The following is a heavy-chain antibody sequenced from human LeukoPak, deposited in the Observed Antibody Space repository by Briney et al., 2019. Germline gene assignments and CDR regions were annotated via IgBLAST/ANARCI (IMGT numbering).Heavy chain of an antibody. CDR2: IYTSGST. J-gene: IGHJ5*02. CDR1: GGSISSGSYY. CDR3: AKGYSSIEGDWFDP. Sequence: SETLSLACTVSGGSISSGSYYWSWIRQPAGKGLEWIGRIYTSGSTNYNPSLKSRVTISVDTSKNQFSLKLSSVTAADTAVYYCAKGYSSIEGDWFDPWGQGTLVTVSS. D-gene: IGHD6-13*01. V-gene: IGHV4-61*02.